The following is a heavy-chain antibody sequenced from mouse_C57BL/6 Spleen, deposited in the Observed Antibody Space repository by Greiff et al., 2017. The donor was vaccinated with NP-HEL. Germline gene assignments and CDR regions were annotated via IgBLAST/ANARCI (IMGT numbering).Heavy chain of an antibody. D-gene: IGHD1-1*01. CDR2: IDPNSGGT. V-gene: IGHV1-72*01. CDR1: GYTFTSYW. CDR3: ARHYYGSSNGYFED. J-gene: IGHJ1*03. Sequence: QVQLQQPGAELVKPGASVKLSCKASGYTFTSYWMHWVKQRPGRGLEWIGRIDPNSGGTKYNEKFKSKATMTEDKTSSTAYMELSRLTSEDSAVYYCARHYYGSSNGYFEDWGTGTTVTVSS.